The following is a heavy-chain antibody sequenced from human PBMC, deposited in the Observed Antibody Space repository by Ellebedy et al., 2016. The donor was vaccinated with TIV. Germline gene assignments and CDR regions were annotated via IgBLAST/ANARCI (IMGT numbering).Heavy chain of an antibody. CDR1: GYTFTSYD. D-gene: IGHD3-9*01. V-gene: IGHV1-8*01. J-gene: IGHJ6*02. CDR3: ASSVLRYFDWLDPYYYYGMDV. Sequence: ASVKVSCXASGYTFTSYDINWVRQATGQGLEWMGWMNPNSGNTGYAHKFQGRVTMTRNTSISTAYMELSSLRSEDTAVYYCASSVLRYFDWLDPYYYYGMDVWGQGTTVTVSS. CDR2: MNPNSGNT.